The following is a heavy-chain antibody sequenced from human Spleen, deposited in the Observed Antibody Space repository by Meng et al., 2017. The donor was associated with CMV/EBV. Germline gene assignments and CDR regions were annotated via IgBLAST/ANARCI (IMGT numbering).Heavy chain of an antibody. Sequence: SETLSLTCSVSGGSIKNFYWNWIRQSPGKGLEWLGYIYNNGNSDYNPSLKSRVTMSEDMSKNEFSLRLSSVTAADTAVYYCASRDWNYGFDYWGQGMLVTVSS. CDR1: GGSIKNFY. D-gene: IGHD1-7*01. J-gene: IGHJ4*02. CDR2: IYNNGNS. V-gene: IGHV4-59*13. CDR3: ASRDWNYGFDY.